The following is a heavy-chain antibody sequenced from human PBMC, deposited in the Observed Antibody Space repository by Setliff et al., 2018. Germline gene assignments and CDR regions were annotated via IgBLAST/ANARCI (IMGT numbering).Heavy chain of an antibody. CDR2: IITNTGKT. D-gene: IGHD2-2*01. CDR1: GYTFTNYG. J-gene: IGHJ3*01. CDR3: ARFGGSCSSSSCYASDL. Sequence: ASVKVSCRASGYTFTNYGFTWVRQAPGQGLEWMGMIITNTGKTSYPKKFQGRVTMTTDTYTGTGYMELRSLTSDDTAVYFCARFGGSCSSSSCYASDLWGQGTMVTVSS. V-gene: IGHV1-18*01.